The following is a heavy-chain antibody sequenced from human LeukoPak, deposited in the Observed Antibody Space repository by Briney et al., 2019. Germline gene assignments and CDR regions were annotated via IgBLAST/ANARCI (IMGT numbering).Heavy chain of an antibody. CDR1: GGSISSGGYY. CDR3: ARHRRSVGLPARYFDL. CDR2: IYYSGST. V-gene: IGHV4-31*03. J-gene: IGHJ2*01. Sequence: SQTLSLTCTVSGGSISSGGYYWSWIRQHPGKGLEWIGYIYYSGSTYYNPSLKSRVTLSVDTSKNQFSLKLSSVTAADTAVYYCARHRRSVGLPARYFDLWGRGTLVTVSS. D-gene: IGHD4-23*01.